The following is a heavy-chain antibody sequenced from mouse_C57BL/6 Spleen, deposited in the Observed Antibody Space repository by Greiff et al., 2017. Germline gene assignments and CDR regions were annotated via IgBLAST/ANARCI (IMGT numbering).Heavy chain of an antibody. D-gene: IGHD2-4*01. CDR1: GYAFSSYW. J-gene: IGHJ2*01. CDR3: ARSGAMITTGNYFDY. CDR2: IYPGDGDT. V-gene: IGHV1-80*01. Sequence: QVHVKQSGAELVKPGASVKISCKASGYAFSSYWMNWVKQRPGKGLEWIGQIYPGDGDTNYNGKFKGKATLTADKSSSTAYMQLSSLTSEDSAVYFCARSGAMITTGNYFDYWGQGTTLTVSS.